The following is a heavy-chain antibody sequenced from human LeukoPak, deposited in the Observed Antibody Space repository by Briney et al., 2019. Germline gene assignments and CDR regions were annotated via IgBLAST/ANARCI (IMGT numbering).Heavy chain of an antibody. CDR2: IYYSGST. CDR1: GGSISSGDYY. V-gene: IGHV4-30-4*08. J-gene: IGHJ4*02. Sequence: SETLSLTCTVSGGSISSGDYYWSWIRQPPGKGLEWIGYIYYSGSTYYNPSLKSRVTISVDTSKNQFSLKLSSVTAADTAVYYCARENCSSTSCYPDYWGQGTLVNVSS. CDR3: ARENCSSTSCYPDY. D-gene: IGHD2-2*01.